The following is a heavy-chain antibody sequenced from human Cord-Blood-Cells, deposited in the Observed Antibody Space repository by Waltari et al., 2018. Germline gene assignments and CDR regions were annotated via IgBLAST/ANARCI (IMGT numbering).Heavy chain of an antibody. V-gene: IGHV4-39*01. CDR3: GGRKRDLRYAFDI. Sequence: QLQLQESGPGLVKPSETLSLTCTVSGGSISSSSYYWGWIRQPPGKGLEWIGRIYYSWNTYYNPSLKGRVTISVDTTKNQFSLKLSFVTGADTAVYYCGGRKRDLRYAFDIWGQGTMVTVSS. CDR1: GGSISSSSYY. CDR2: IYYSWNT. J-gene: IGHJ3*02.